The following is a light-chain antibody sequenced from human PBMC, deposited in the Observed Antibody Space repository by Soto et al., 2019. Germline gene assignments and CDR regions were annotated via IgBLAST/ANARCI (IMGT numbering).Light chain of an antibody. CDR3: AAWDDSLNGPM. CDR1: TTNIESNN. V-gene: IGLV1-44*01. J-gene: IGLJ3*02. Sequence: QSALTQPPSASGTPGQRVTISCSGSTTNIESNNVNWYVKPPGTAPKLLIYSDNQRPSGIPDRFSGSKSGTSASLAISGLQSEDEAEYYCAAWDDSLNGPMFGGGTKLTVL. CDR2: SDN.